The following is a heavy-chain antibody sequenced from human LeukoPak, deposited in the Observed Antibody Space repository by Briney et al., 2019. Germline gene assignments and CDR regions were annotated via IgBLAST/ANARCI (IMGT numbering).Heavy chain of an antibody. CDR2: INHSGSS. J-gene: IGHJ4*02. Sequence: PSETLSLTCAVYGGSFSGYYWSWIRQPPGKGLEWIGEINHSGSSNYNPSLKSRVTISVDTSKNQFSLKLSSVTAADTAVYYCARSPRGIRLDYWGQGTLVTVSS. CDR3: ARSPRGIRLDY. V-gene: IGHV4-34*01. D-gene: IGHD3-16*01. CDR1: GGSFSGYY.